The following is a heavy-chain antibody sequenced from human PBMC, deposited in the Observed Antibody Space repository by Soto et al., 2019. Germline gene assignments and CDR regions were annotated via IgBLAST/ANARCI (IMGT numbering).Heavy chain of an antibody. CDR1: GGGNLRDYR. V-gene: IGHV1-69*01. CDR2: IIPKLGSA. J-gene: IGHJ1*01. Sequence: QVQLVQSGSEVKTPGSSVQVSCKASGGGNLRDYRTTWVRQAPGQGLEWMGGIIPKLGSANYAQTFQGRGKITAGESTSPVYRALRSLRSEDMAVYYCARGGGGYNFGAGYWGPGPPVTVSS. CDR3: ARGGGGYNFGAGY. D-gene: IGHD5-12*01.